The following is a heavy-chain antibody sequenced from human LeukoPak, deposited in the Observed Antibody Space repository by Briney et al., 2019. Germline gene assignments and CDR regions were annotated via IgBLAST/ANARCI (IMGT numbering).Heavy chain of an antibody. CDR2: FDPEGGET. D-gene: IGHD2-2*01. Sequence: GASVKVSCKVSGYTLTELSMHWVRQAPGKGLEWMGGFDPEGGETIYAQKFQGRVTMTEDTSTDTAYMELSSLRSEDTAVYYCATNIVVVPAARWFDPWGQGTLVTVSS. J-gene: IGHJ5*02. CDR3: ATNIVVVPAARWFDP. V-gene: IGHV1-24*01. CDR1: GYTLTELS.